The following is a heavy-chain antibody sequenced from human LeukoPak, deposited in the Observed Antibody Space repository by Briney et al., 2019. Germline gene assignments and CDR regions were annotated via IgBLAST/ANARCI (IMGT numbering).Heavy chain of an antibody. CDR3: ATGLDCSSTSCPRRYYYGMDV. D-gene: IGHD2-2*01. CDR1: GYTLTELS. CDR2: FDPEDGET. Sequence: GASVKVSCKVSGYTLTELSMHWVRQAPGEGLEWMGGFDPEDGETIYAQKFQGRVTMTEDTSTDTAYMELSSLRSEDTAVYYCATGLDCSSTSCPRRYYYGMDVWGQGTTVTVSS. J-gene: IGHJ6*02. V-gene: IGHV1-24*01.